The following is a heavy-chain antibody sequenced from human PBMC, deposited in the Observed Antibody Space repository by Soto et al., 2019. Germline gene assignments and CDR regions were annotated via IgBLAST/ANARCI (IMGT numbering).Heavy chain of an antibody. V-gene: IGHV1-18*01. CDR1: GYTFTSYG. CDR2: ISAYNGNT. D-gene: IGHD3-16*01. J-gene: IGHJ6*03. CDR3: ASGGIRDPHYYYYCMDV. Sequence: ASVKVSCKASGYTFTSYGISWVLQAPGQGLEWMGWISAYNGNTNYAQKLQGRVTMTTDTSTSTAYMELRSLRSEDTAVYYCASGGIRDPHYYYYCMDVWGKGTTVTVSS.